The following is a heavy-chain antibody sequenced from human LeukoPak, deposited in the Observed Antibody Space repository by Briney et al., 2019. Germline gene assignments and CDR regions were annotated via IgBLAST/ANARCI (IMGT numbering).Heavy chain of an antibody. V-gene: IGHV3-30*04. CDR1: GFTFSSYA. CDR2: ISYDGSNK. Sequence: GGSLRLSCAASGFTFSSYAMSWVRQIPGKGLEWVAVISYDGSNKYYADSVEGRFTISRDNSKNTLYLQMNSLRAEDTAVYYCARGLAGGSGSYEAYYYYYYMDVWGKGTTVTVSS. D-gene: IGHD3-10*01. CDR3: ARGLAGGSGSYEAYYYYYYMDV. J-gene: IGHJ6*03.